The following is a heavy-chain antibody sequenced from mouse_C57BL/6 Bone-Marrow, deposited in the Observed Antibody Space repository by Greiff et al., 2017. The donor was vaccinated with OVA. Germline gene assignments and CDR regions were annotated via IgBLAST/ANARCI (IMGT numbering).Heavy chain of an antibody. D-gene: IGHD1-1*01. V-gene: IGHV1-4*01. J-gene: IGHJ3*01. CDR1: GYTFTSYT. CDR3: ARWWLLRSEWFAY. Sequence: QVHVKQSGAELARPGASVKMSCKASGYTFTSYTMHWVKQRPGQGLEWIGYINPSSGYTKYNQKFKDKATLTADKSSSTAYMQLSSLTSEDSAVYYCARWWLLRSEWFAYWGQGTLVTVSA. CDR2: INPSSGYT.